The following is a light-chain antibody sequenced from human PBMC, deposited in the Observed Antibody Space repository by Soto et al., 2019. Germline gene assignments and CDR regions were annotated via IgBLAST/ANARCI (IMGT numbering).Light chain of an antibody. V-gene: IGKV3-20*01. CDR2: AAS. J-gene: IGKJ1*01. Sequence: EIVLTQSPGTLSLSPGERATLSCRASQNLSSGYLAWYRQRPVQAPRILIYAASSRATGIQDRFIGSGSGTDFTLTISRLEPEDFAVYYCQQYDTSPRTFGRGTKVE. CDR1: QNLSSGY. CDR3: QQYDTSPRT.